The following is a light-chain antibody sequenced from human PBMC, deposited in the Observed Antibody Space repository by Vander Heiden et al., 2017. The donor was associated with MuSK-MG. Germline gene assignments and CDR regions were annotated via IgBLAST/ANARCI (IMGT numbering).Light chain of an antibody. CDR1: QGISSY. CDR2: AAS. CDR3: QQLNSYPLFT. V-gene: IGKV1-9*01. J-gene: IGKJ3*01. Sequence: GDRVTITCRASQGISSYLAWYQQKPGKAPKLLIYAASTLQSGVPSRFSGSGSGTEFTLTISSRQPEDFATYYCQQLNSYPLFTFGPGTKVDIK.